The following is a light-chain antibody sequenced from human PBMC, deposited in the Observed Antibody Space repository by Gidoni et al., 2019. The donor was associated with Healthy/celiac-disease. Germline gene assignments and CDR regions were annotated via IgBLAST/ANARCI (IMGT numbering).Light chain of an antibody. CDR1: SLRSYY. CDR2: GKN. CDR3: NSRDSSGNRYVV. J-gene: IGLJ2*01. Sequence: SSELTQDPAVSVALGQTVRITCQGDSLRSYYASWYQQKPGHAPVLVIYGKNNRPSGIPDRFSGSSSGNTASLTITGAQAEDEADYYCNSRDSSGNRYVVFGGGTKLTVL. V-gene: IGLV3-19*01.